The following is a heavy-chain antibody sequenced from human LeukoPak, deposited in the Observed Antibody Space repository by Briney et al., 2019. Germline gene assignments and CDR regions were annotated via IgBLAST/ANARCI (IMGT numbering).Heavy chain of an antibody. CDR3: APHRDGSYPFDF. Sequence: GGSLRLSCAASGFTFSSYGMHWVRQAPGKGLEWVSYISSSSSTIYYADSVKGRFTISRDSAKNSLYLQMNSLRDEDTAVYYCAPHRDGSYPFDFWGQGTLVTVSS. J-gene: IGHJ4*02. V-gene: IGHV3-48*02. D-gene: IGHD1-26*01. CDR1: GFTFSSYG. CDR2: ISSSSSTI.